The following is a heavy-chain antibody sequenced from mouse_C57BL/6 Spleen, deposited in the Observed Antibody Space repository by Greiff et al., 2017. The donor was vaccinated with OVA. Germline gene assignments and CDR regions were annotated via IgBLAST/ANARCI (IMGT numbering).Heavy chain of an antibody. CDR1: GYTFTSYT. CDR3: ARPLYGYDGRDWYFDV. V-gene: IGHV1-4*01. D-gene: IGHD2-2*01. Sequence: QVQLQQSGAELARPGASVKMSCKASGYTFTSYTMHWVKQRPGQGLEWIGDINPSSGYTKYNQKFKDKATLTADKSSSTAYMQLSSLTSEDSAVYYCARPLYGYDGRDWYFDVWGTGTTVTVSS. CDR2: INPSSGYT. J-gene: IGHJ1*03.